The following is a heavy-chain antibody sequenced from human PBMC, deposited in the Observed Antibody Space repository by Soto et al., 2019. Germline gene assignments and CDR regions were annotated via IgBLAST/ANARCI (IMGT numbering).Heavy chain of an antibody. CDR3: ARGEVRFDP. CDR1: GYTFTNYF. CDR2: INPTSGST. V-gene: IGHV1-46*01. Sequence: QVQLVQSGAEVKKPGASVKVSCNTSGYTFTNYFMQWMRQAPGQGFEWMGLINPTSGSTVYAQKFQGRVSMTRDTSTSTVFMDLASLKSDDTAVYYCARGEVRFDPWGQGTLVTVSS. J-gene: IGHJ5*02.